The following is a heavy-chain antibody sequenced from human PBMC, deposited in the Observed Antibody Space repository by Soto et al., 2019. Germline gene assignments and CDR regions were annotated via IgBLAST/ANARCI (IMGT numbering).Heavy chain of an antibody. J-gene: IGHJ6*02. Sequence: GGSLSLSCAASGFPFSSYSMNWVRQAPGKGLEWVSSISSSSSYIYYADSVKGRFTISRDNAKNSLYLQMNSLRAEDTAVYYCARVLGPITMVRGVRYGMDVWGQGTTVTVSS. CDR2: ISSSSSYI. CDR3: ARVLGPITMVRGVRYGMDV. D-gene: IGHD3-10*01. CDR1: GFPFSSYS. V-gene: IGHV3-21*01.